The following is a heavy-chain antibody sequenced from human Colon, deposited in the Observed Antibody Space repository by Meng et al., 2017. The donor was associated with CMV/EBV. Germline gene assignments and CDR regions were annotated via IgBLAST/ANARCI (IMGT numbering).Heavy chain of an antibody. CDR2: ISWNSGSI. V-gene: IGHV3-9*01. Sequence: SCAASGFTFDDYAMHWVRQAPGEGLEWVSGISWNSGSIGYADSVKSRFTISRDNAKNSLYLQMNSLRAEDTALYYCAKQLYCSSTSCYGAYYYYYGMDVWGQGTTVTV. D-gene: IGHD2-2*01. CDR1: GFTFDDYA. CDR3: AKQLYCSSTSCYGAYYYYYGMDV. J-gene: IGHJ6*02.